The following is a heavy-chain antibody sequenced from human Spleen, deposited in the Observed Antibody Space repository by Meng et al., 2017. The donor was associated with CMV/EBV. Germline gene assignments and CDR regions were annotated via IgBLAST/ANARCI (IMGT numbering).Heavy chain of an antibody. CDR2: IRNDGSYK. V-gene: IGHV3-30*02. CDR3: AKDRHGDYNWFDS. CDR1: GFIFRTYG. Sequence: GESLKISCAASGFIFRTYGIHWVRQAPGKGLEWVAFIRNDGSYKFYANSVKGRFIISRDNSKNTLYLQMNSLRPEGTALYYCAKDRHGDYNWFDSWGQGTLVTVSS. D-gene: IGHD7-27*01. J-gene: IGHJ5*01.